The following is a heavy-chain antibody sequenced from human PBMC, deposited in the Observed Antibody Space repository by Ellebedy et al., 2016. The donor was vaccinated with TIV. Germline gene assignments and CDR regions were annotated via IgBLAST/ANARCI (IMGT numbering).Heavy chain of an antibody. V-gene: IGHV3-49*04. Sequence: GGSLRLXXTASGFTFGDYAMGWVRQAPGKGLEWVSFIRSKAYGGTTEYAASVKGRFTISRDDSKSIAYLQMNSLKAEDTAVYYCTRDLTTLAAAGTGIYYYTMDVWGQGTTVTVSS. CDR3: TRDLTTLAAAGTGIYYYTMDV. CDR1: GFTFGDYA. J-gene: IGHJ6*02. D-gene: IGHD6-13*01. CDR2: IRSKAYGGTT.